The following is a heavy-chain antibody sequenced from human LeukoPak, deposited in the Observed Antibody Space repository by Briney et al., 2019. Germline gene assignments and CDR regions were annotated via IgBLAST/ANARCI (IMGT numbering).Heavy chain of an antibody. CDR3: ARDLKLLGYGSGGSCPAH. D-gene: IGHD2-15*01. Sequence: GGSLRLTCAASAFTFSDYSMSWIRQAPGKGLEWVSYISSSGSTIYYADSVKGRFTISRDNAKNSLYLQMNSLKAEDTAVYYCARDLKLLGYGSGGSCPAHWGQGTLGTVSS. J-gene: IGHJ4*02. CDR2: ISSSGSTI. V-gene: IGHV3-11*01. CDR1: AFTFSDYS.